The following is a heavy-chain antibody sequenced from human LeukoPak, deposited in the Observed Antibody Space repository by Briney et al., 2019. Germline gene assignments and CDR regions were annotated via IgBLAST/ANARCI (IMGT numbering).Heavy chain of an antibody. D-gene: IGHD3-22*01. CDR1: GYTFTSYY. V-gene: IGHV1-46*01. CDR3: ARDWGRRNYYDSSGYSLH. CDR2: INPSGGST. Sequence: ASVKVSCKASGYTFTSYYMHWVRQAPGQGLEWMGIINPSGGSTSYAQKFQGRVTMTRDTSTSTVYMELSSLRSEDTAVYYCARDWGRRNYYDSSGYSLHWGQGTLVTVSS. J-gene: IGHJ4*02.